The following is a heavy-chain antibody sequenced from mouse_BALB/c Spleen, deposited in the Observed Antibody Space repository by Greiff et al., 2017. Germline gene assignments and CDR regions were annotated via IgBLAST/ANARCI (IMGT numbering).Heavy chain of an antibody. CDR1: GYAFTNYL. J-gene: IGHJ4*01. Sequence: VKLMESGAELVRPGTSVKVSCKASGYAFTNYLIEWVKQRPGQGLEWIGVINPGSGGTNYNEKFKGKATLTADKSSSTAYMQLSSLTSDDSAVYFCARGGRDYYAMDYWGQGTSVTVSS. CDR3: ARGGRDYYAMDY. V-gene: IGHV1-54*01. CDR2: INPGSGGT.